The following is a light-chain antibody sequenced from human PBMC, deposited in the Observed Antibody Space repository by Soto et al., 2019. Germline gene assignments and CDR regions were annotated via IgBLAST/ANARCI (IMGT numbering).Light chain of an antibody. CDR1: QSVSSSY. CDR3: QQYGSSPLT. CDR2: GAS. Sequence: EIVLTQSPGTRSLSPGERATLSCRASQSVSSSYLAWYQQKPGQAPRLLIYGASSRATGIPDRFSGSGSGTDFTLTISRLEPEDFAFYYCQQYGSSPLTFGGGTKWIS. V-gene: IGKV3-20*01. J-gene: IGKJ4*01.